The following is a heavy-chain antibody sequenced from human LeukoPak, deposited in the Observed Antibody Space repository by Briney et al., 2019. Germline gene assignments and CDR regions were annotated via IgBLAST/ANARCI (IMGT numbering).Heavy chain of an antibody. Sequence: SETLSLTCAVYGGSFSGYYWSWIRQPPGKGLEWIGEINHSGSTNYNPSLKSRVAISEDTSKNQFSLKLSSVTAADTAVYYCARSGEADCSSTSCYLYAFDIWGQGTMVTVSS. CDR1: GGSFSGYY. J-gene: IGHJ3*02. CDR2: INHSGST. CDR3: ARSGEADCSSTSCYLYAFDI. D-gene: IGHD2-2*01. V-gene: IGHV4-34*01.